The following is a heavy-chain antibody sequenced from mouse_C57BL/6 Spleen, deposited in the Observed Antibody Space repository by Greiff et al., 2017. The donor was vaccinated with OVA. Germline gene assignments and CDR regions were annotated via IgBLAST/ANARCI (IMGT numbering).Heavy chain of an antibody. CDR3: ARERAMGGADWYFDV. Sequence: EVKLVESGPGLAKPSQTLSLTCSVTGYSITSDYWNWIRKFPGNKLEYMGYISYSGSTYYNPSLKRRISITRYTSKNQYDLQLKSVTTEDTATYYCARERAMGGADWYFDVGGTGTTVTVSS. V-gene: IGHV3-8*01. CDR1: GYSITSDY. J-gene: IGHJ1*03. D-gene: IGHD1-1*02. CDR2: ISYSGST.